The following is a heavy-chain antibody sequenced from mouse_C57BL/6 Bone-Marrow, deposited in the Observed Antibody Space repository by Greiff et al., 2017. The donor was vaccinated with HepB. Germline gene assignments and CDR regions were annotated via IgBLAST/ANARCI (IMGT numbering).Heavy chain of an antibody. CDR1: GYTFTSYW. J-gene: IGHJ4*01. V-gene: IGHV1-55*01. Sequence: QVQLQQPGAELVKPGASVKMSCKASGYTFTSYWITWVKQRPGQGLEWIGDIYPGSGSTNYNEKFKSKATLTVDTSSSTAYMQLSSLTSEDSAVYYCARKGGPYYSNYVGVDYWGQGTSVTVSS. CDR3: ARKGGPYYSNYVGVDY. CDR2: IYPGSGST. D-gene: IGHD2-5*01.